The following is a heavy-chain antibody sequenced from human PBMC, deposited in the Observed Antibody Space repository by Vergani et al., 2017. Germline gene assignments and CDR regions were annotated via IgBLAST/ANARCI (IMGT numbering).Heavy chain of an antibody. CDR1: GFDFSSYI. Sequence: QLVESGGGWVQPGGSLRLSCVGSGFDFSSYIMNWVRQAPGKGLEWVSFVSTGTKSQSYAESVKGRFTISRDSAKNSLYLQMDSLRAEDTAVYYCAREYSSTSGRAFDFWGQGTKVTVSS. D-gene: IGHD2-2*01. CDR3: AREYSSTSGRAFDF. V-gene: IGHV3-48*01. J-gene: IGHJ3*01. CDR2: VSTGTKSQ.